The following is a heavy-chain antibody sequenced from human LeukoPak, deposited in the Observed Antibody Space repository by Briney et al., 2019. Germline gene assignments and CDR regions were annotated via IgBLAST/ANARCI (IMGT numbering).Heavy chain of an antibody. V-gene: IGHV3-48*03. J-gene: IGHJ4*01. CDR1: GFTFSSYE. CDR3: ARAHVGATSVGFDY. D-gene: IGHD1-26*01. Sequence: GGSLRLSCAASGFTFSSYEMNWVRQAPGKGLEWVSYISSSGSTIYYADSVKGRFTISRDNAKNSLYLQMNSLRAEDTAVYYCARAHVGATSVGFDYWGQEPWSPSPQ. CDR2: ISSSGSTI.